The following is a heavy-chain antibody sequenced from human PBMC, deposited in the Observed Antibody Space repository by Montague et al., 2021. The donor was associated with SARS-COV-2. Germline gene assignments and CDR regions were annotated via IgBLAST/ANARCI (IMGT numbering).Heavy chain of an antibody. D-gene: IGHD2-15*01. CDR2: INHSGST. CDR1: GGSFSGYY. J-gene: IGHJ4*02. V-gene: IGHV4-34*01. Sequence: SDTLSLTCAVYGGSFSGYYWSWIRQPPGKGLEWIGEINHSGSTNYNPSLKSRVTISVDTSKNQFSLKLSSVTAADTAVYYCARGSVDIVVVVAATPPYLDYWGQGTLVTVSS. CDR3: ARGSVDIVVVVAATPPYLDY.